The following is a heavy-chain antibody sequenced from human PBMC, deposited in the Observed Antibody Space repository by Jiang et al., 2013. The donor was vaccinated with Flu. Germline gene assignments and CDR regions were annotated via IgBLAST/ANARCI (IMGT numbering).Heavy chain of an antibody. CDR2: INHSGST. D-gene: IGHD3-10*01. Sequence: RQPPGKGLEWIGEINHSGSTNYNPSLKSRVTISVDTSKNQFSLKLSSVTAADTAVYYCARGERFREKKYYYYGMDVWGQGTTVTVSS. J-gene: IGHJ6*02. CDR3: ARGERFREKKYYYYGMDV. V-gene: IGHV4-34*01.